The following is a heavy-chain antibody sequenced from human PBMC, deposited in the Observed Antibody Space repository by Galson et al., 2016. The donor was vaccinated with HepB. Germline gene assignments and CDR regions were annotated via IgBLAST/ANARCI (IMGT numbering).Heavy chain of an antibody. D-gene: IGHD5-18*01. J-gene: IGHJ2*01. CDR1: GGSITNDH. CDR3: ARIRETAMVPRAQQYWYFDL. V-gene: IGHV4-59*01. Sequence: SETLSLTCTVSGGSITNDHWSWIWIRQPPGKGLEWIGYIYYSGDTKYNPSVESRVTISLHKSKNQFSLNLNFLTAADTGVYYCARIRETAMVPRAQQYWYFDLWGRGTLVTVSS. CDR2: IYYSGDT.